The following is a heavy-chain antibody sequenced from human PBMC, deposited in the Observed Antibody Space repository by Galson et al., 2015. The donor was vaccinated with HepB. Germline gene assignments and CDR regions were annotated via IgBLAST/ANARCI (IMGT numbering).Heavy chain of an antibody. CDR3: ARASGYSYGEYYYGMDV. Sequence: SVKVSCKASGYTFTSYGISWVREAPGQGLERMGWISGYNGNTHYAQKLQGRVTMTTDTSTSTAYMELRSLRSDDTAVYYCARASGYSYGEYYYGMDVWGQGTTVTISS. CDR1: GYTFTSYG. D-gene: IGHD5-18*01. J-gene: IGHJ6*02. CDR2: ISGYNGNT. V-gene: IGHV1-18*01.